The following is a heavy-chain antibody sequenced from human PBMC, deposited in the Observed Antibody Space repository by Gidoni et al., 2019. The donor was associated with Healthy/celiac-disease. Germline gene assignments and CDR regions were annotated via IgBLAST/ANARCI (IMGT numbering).Heavy chain of an antibody. D-gene: IGHD4-17*01. CDR2: IYYSGST. CDR1: GRSISSYY. Sequence: QLQLQESGPGLVKPSETLSLTCTVSGRSISSYYWSWIRQPPGKGLEWIGYIYYSGSTNYNPSLKSRVTISVDTSKNQFSLKLSSVTAADTAVYYCARAEYGDYVGPLDYWGQGTLVTVSS. CDR3: ARAEYGDYVGPLDY. V-gene: IGHV4-59*01. J-gene: IGHJ4*02.